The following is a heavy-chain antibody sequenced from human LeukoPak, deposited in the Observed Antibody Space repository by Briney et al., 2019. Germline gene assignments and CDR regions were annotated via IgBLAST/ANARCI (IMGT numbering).Heavy chain of an antibody. CDR2: INAGDSDT. Sequence: GESLKISCKGSGYSFTNYWIAWVRQMPGKGPERMGIINAGDSDTRYSPSFQGQVTISADKSISTAYLQWSSLKASDTAMYYCARSYGSGSRAFDPWGQGTLVTVSS. CDR3: ARSYGSGSRAFDP. J-gene: IGHJ5*02. V-gene: IGHV5-51*01. CDR1: GYSFTNYW. D-gene: IGHD3-10*01.